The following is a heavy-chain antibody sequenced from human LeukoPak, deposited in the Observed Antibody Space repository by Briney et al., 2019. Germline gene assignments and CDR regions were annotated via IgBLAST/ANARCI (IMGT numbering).Heavy chain of an antibody. CDR1: GYTLTELS. CDR2: FDPEDGET. Sequence: ASVKVSCKVSGYTLTELSMHWVRQAPGKGLEWMGGFDPEDGETIYAQKFQGRVTMTEDTSTDTAYMELSSLRSEDTAVYCCATEDLYGGNKFGAFDIWGQGTMVTVSS. J-gene: IGHJ3*02. V-gene: IGHV1-24*01. CDR3: ATEDLYGGNKFGAFDI. D-gene: IGHD4-23*01.